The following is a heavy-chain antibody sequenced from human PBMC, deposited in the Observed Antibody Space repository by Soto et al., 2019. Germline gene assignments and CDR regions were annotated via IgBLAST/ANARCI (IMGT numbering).Heavy chain of an antibody. CDR3: AKNNLYCGRTNCFVFDY. J-gene: IGHJ4*02. CDR1: GFIFSNYW. D-gene: IGHD2-2*01. CDR2: IKQDGSEK. V-gene: IGHV3-7*01. Sequence: EVQVVESGGGLVQPGGSLRLSCAASGFIFSNYWMSWVRQAPGKGLEWVANIKQDGSEKHYVDSVKGRFTISRDNADNSLYLQMNSLRAEDTAVYYCAKNNLYCGRTNCFVFDYWGQGTLVTVSS.